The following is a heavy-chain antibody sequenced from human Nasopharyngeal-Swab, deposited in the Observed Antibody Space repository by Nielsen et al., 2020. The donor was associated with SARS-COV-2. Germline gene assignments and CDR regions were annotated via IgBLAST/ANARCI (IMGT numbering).Heavy chain of an antibody. V-gene: IGHV4-31*03. CDR3: ARAVAGRNWYFDL. J-gene: IGHJ2*01. Sequence: LRLSCTVSGGSISSGCYYWSWIRQPPGKGLEWIGYIYYSGSTYYNPSLKSRVTISVDTSKNQFTLKLSSVTAADTAVYYCARAVAGRNWYFDLWGRGTLVTVSS. CDR1: GGSISSGCYY. D-gene: IGHD6-19*01. CDR2: IYYSGST.